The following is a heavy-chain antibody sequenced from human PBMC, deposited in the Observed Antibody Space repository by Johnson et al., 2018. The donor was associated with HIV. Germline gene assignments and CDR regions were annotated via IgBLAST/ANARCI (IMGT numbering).Heavy chain of an antibody. CDR1: GFTFSSYA. Sequence: VQLVESGGGVVQPGRSLRLSCAASGFTFSSYAMHWVRQAPGKGLEWVSGISWNSGSIGYADSVKGRFTISRDNAKNSLYLQMNSRRAEDTAVYYCAKDTIAGVKGDSLIWGQGTMVTVSS. J-gene: IGHJ3*02. CDR3: AKDTIAGVKGDSLI. V-gene: IGHV3-9*01. D-gene: IGHD3-16*01. CDR2: ISWNSGSI.